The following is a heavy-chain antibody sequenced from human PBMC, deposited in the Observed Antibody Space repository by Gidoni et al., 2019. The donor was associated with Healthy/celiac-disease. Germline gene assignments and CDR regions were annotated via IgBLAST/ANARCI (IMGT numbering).Heavy chain of an antibody. Sequence: QVQLVQSGAEVKKPGASVKVSCQASGYTFTGYYMHWVRQALGQGLEWMGWINPNSGGTNYAQKVQGRVTMTRDTSISTDYMEMSRLRSDDTAVYYCARAASGRGFDYWGQGTLVTVSA. D-gene: IGHD1-26*01. J-gene: IGHJ4*02. CDR1: GYTFTGYY. CDR3: ARAASGRGFDY. V-gene: IGHV1-2*02. CDR2: INPNSGGT.